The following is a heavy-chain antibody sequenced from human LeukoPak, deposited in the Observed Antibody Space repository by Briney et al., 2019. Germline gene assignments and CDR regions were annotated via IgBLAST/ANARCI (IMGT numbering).Heavy chain of an antibody. Sequence: PSETLSLTCAVHGGSFSDYYWSWIRPPPGKGLEWIGAINHSGSTNYNPSLKSRVTISVDTSKNQFSLKLSSVTAADTAVYYCARMILRASWFDPWGQGTLVTVSS. CDR1: GGSFSDYY. J-gene: IGHJ5*02. CDR2: INHSGST. CDR3: ARMILRASWFDP. D-gene: IGHD3-3*01. V-gene: IGHV4-34*01.